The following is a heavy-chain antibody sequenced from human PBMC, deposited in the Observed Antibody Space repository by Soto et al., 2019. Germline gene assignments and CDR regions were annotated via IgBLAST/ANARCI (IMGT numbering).Heavy chain of an antibody. CDR2: IYYSGYT. CDR3: ARDLWGYCGTDCYPLXV. CDR1: GGSISSSSYY. V-gene: IGHV4-39*07. J-gene: IGHJ6*02. D-gene: IGHD2-21*02. Sequence: SETLSLTCTVSGGSISSSSYYWGWIRQPPGKGLEWIGSIYYSGYTYYNPSLKSRVTISVDTSKNQFSLKLNSVTAADTAVYYCARDLWGYCGTDCYPLXVWGQGTTVTVSS.